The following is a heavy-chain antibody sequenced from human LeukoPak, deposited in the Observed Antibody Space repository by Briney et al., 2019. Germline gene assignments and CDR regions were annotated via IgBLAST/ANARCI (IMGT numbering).Heavy chain of an antibody. J-gene: IGHJ6*02. Sequence: GRSLRLSCAASQFTFNIYPMHWVRQAPGKGLGWVATIPYYGTNIFYADSVRGRCTISRDNSKSAPCLEMNSLRGEDTAVYYCAREPYDISGYGMDVWGQGTMVTVSS. CDR3: AREPYDISGYGMDV. V-gene: IGHV3-30-3*01. CDR1: QFTFNIYP. D-gene: IGHD3-22*01. CDR2: IPYYGTNI.